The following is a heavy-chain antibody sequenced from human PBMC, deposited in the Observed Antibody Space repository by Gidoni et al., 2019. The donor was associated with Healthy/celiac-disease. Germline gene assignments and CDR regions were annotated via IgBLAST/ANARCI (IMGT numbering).Heavy chain of an antibody. V-gene: IGHV4-59*01. Sequence: QVQLQESGPALVKPSVTLSLTCTVSGGSISSYYWSWIRQHPGKGLELIGYIYYSGSTNYNPSLKSRVTISVETSKNQFSLKLSSVTAADTAVYYCARTSYGSGSPFDYWGQGTLVTVSS. D-gene: IGHD3-10*01. CDR2: IYYSGST. J-gene: IGHJ4*02. CDR3: ARTSYGSGSPFDY. CDR1: GGSISSYY.